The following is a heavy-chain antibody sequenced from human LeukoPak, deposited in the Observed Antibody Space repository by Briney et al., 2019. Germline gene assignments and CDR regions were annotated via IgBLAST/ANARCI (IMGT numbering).Heavy chain of an antibody. V-gene: IGHV4-59*01. Sequence: SETLSLTCTVSGGSISSYYWSWIRQPPGKGLGWIGYINSSGSTNYNPSLKSRVTISVDTSKNQFSLKLSSVSAADTAVYYCARVDYDSSGYYAWYFDLWGRGTLVTVSS. CDR2: INSSGST. D-gene: IGHD3-22*01. J-gene: IGHJ2*01. CDR1: GGSISSYY. CDR3: ARVDYDSSGYYAWYFDL.